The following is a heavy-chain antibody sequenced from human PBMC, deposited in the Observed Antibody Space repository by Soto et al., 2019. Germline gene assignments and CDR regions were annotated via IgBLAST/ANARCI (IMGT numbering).Heavy chain of an antibody. Sequence: PSQTLSLTCAISGDSVSSNSDAWNWIRQSPSRGLEWLGRTYYRSKWYNDYAVSVKSRITINPDTSKNQFSLQLNSVTPEDTAVYYCAREEAAAGTSVDWFDPWGQGTLVTVSS. CDR3: AREEAAAGTSVDWFDP. V-gene: IGHV6-1*01. D-gene: IGHD6-13*01. CDR1: GDSVSSNSDA. CDR2: TYYRSKWYN. J-gene: IGHJ5*02.